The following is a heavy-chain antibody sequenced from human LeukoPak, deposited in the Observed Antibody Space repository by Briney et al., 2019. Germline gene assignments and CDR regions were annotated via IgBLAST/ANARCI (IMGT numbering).Heavy chain of an antibody. D-gene: IGHD3-22*01. J-gene: IGHJ4*02. Sequence: SETLSLTCAVYGGSFSGYYWSWIRQPPGKGLEWIGEINHSGSTNYNPSLKSRVTISVDTSKNQFSLKLSSVTAADTAVYYCAGGLNYYDSSGPNDYWGQGTLVTVSS. CDR1: GGSFSGYY. CDR3: AGGLNYYDSSGPNDY. V-gene: IGHV4-34*01. CDR2: INHSGST.